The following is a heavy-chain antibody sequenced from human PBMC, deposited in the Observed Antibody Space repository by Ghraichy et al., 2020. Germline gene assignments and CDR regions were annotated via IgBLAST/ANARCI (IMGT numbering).Heavy chain of an antibody. CDR3: ARHCRCGPNSNIAVAGTPFDY. CDR1: GGSISSYY. J-gene: IGHJ4*02. Sequence: SETLSLTCTVSGGSISSYYWSWIRQPPGKGLEWIGYIYYSGSTNYNPSLKSRVTISVDTSKNQFSLKLSSVTAADTAVYYCARHCRCGPNSNIAVAGTPFDYWGQGTLVTVSS. D-gene: IGHD6-19*01. V-gene: IGHV4-59*08. CDR2: IYYSGST.